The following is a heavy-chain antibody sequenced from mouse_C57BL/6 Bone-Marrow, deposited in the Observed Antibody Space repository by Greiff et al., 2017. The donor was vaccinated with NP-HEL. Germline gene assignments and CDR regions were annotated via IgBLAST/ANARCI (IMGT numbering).Heavy chain of an antibody. Sequence: VQLQQSGPELVRPGASVKISCKAPGYTFTSHWMQWVRQRPGQGLEWIGEIFPGSGSTYYNEKFKGKATLTVDTSSSTAYMQLSSLTSEDSAVYFCAREGSYYGSSYYYAMDYWGQGTSVTVSS. J-gene: IGHJ4*01. CDR2: IFPGSGST. CDR3: AREGSYYGSSYYYAMDY. CDR1: GYTFTSHW. D-gene: IGHD1-1*01. V-gene: IGHV1-56*01.